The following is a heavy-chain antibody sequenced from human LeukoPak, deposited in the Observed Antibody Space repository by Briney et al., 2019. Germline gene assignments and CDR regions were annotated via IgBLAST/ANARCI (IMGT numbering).Heavy chain of an antibody. J-gene: IGHJ5*02. CDR3: AREGVYCSGTDCFATTVDA. CDR1: GYSISSGDYY. CDR2: VDLGGTT. V-gene: IGHV4-61*02. D-gene: IGHD2-2*01. Sequence: SETLSLICNVSGYSISSGDYYWTWIRQPAGKGLEWIGRVDLGGTTSYNPSLISRVTVSVDPSKNQFSLSLTSVTAADTATYYCAREGVYCSGTDCFATTVDAWGPGALVTVSS.